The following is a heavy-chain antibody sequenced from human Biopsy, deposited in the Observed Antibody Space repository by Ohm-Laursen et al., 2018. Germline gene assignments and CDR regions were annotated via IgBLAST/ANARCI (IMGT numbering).Heavy chain of an antibody. CDR1: GGDLHNYY. CDR2: LPPGGST. Sequence: ETLSLPCNVSGGDLHNYYWLWIRHPAGKGLEWIGRLPPGGSTNYHPSLKSRVTMSVDTSKKQLSLRPRSVTAADTAMYYCASVVLGPTNDAFDLWGQGTMVVVSS. D-gene: IGHD3-22*01. J-gene: IGHJ3*01. V-gene: IGHV4-4*07. CDR3: ASVVLGPTNDAFDL.